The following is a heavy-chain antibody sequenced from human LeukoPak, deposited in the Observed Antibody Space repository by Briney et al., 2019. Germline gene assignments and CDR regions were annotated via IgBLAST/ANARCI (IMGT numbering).Heavy chain of an antibody. D-gene: IGHD3-10*02. CDR2: YHSSAGT. CDR1: CGSISSGSYN. V-gene: IGHV4-61*02. J-gene: IGHJ3*02. CDR3: ARDLDVRGVIIPDAFDI. Sequence: SETLSLICSVCCGSISSGSYNWSWIRLPAGSGQELVGRYHSSAGTNYNPSLQSQVTISADKSNNPFSLQLSRVTAADTAVYDCARDLDVRGVIIPDAFDIWGQRTMVPVSS.